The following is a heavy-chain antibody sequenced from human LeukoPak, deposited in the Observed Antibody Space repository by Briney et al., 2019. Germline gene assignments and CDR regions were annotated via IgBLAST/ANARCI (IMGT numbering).Heavy chain of an antibody. CDR3: ARRIPSDI. V-gene: IGHV4-39*01. CDR1: GGSISSSSYY. CDR2: IYYSGST. Sequence: SETLSLTCTVSGGSISSSSYYWGWIRQPPGKGLEWIGSIYYSGSTYYNPSLKSRVTISVDTSKNQFSLKLSSVTAADTAVYYCARRIPSDIWGQGTMVTVSS. J-gene: IGHJ3*02.